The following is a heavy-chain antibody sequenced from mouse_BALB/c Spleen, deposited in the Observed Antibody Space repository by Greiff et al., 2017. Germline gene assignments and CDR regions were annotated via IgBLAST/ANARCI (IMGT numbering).Heavy chain of an antibody. CDR3: ARDDSSGYPTWFAY. Sequence: DVQLVESGPGLVKPSQSLSLTCSVTGYSITSGYYWNWIRQYPGNKLEWMGYISYDGSNNYNPSLKNRISITRDTSKNQFFLKLNSVTTEDTATYYCARDDSSGYPTWFAYWGQGTLVTVSA. CDR1: GYSITSGYY. J-gene: IGHJ3*01. D-gene: IGHD3-2*01. CDR2: ISYDGSN. V-gene: IGHV3-6*02.